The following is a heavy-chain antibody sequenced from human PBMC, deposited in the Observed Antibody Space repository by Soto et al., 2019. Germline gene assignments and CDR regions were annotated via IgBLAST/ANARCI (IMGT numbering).Heavy chain of an antibody. CDR3: AGGDLVVNVIPNWFDP. CDR2: IYYSGST. V-gene: IGHV4-30-4*01. CDR1: AGSISSGDYY. Sequence: QVQLQESGPGLVKPSQTLSLTCTVSAGSISSGDYYWSWIRQPPGEGLEWVGYIYYSGSTYYNPSLRSRVTITVATSKNQSSLKLSSVPAADTAVYYCAGGDLVVNVIPNWFDPWGQGTLVTVSS. J-gene: IGHJ5*02. D-gene: IGHD2-21*01.